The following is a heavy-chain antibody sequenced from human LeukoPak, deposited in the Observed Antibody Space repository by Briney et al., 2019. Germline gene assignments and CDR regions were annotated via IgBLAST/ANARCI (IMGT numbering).Heavy chain of an antibody. CDR1: GFTFSSYW. Sequence: GGSLRLSCAASGFTFSSYWMSWVRQAPGKGPEWVANIKQDGSEKYYVDSVKGRFTISRDNAKNSLYLQMNSLRAEDTAVYYCARDAFSRISVFGVVSGAFDIWGQGTMVTVSS. J-gene: IGHJ3*02. D-gene: IGHD3-3*01. CDR2: IKQDGSEK. CDR3: ARDAFSRISVFGVVSGAFDI. V-gene: IGHV3-7*01.